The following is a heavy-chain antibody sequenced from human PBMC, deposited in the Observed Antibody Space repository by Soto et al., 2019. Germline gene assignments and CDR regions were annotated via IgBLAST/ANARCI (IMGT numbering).Heavy chain of an antibody. V-gene: IGHV4-31*03. CDR1: GGSISSGGYY. CDR2: IYYSGST. J-gene: IGHJ4*02. D-gene: IGHD5-18*01. Sequence: PSETLSLTCTVSGGSISSGGYYWSWIRQHPGKGLEWIGYIYYSGSTYYNPSLKSRVTISVDTSKNQFSLKLSSVTAADTAVYYCARLGYSYGYYFDYWGQGTLVTVSS. CDR3: ARLGYSYGYYFDY.